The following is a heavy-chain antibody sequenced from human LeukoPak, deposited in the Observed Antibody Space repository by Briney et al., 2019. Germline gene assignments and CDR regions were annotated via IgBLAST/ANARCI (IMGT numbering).Heavy chain of an antibody. CDR3: ARDTAGFDY. J-gene: IGHJ4*02. V-gene: IGHV3-7*01. D-gene: IGHD4-17*01. CDR2: IKQDGSEK. CDR1: GLTFSSYW. Sequence: PGGSLRLSCAASGLTFSSYWMSWVRQAPGKGLEWVANIKQDGSEKYYVDSVKGRFTISRDNAKNSLYLQMNSLRAEDTAVYYCARDTAGFDYWGQGTLVTVSS.